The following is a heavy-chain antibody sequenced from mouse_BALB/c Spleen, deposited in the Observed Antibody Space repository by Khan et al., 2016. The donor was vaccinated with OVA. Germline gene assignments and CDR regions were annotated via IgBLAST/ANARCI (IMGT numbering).Heavy chain of an antibody. CDR1: GYTFTSYY. D-gene: IGHD2-1*01. CDR3: AREGYYGNYRAWFAY. V-gene: IGHV1S56*01. Sequence: QVRLQQSGPELVKPGASVRISCKASGYTFTSYYINWVIQRPGQGLEWIGWIYPGNVNTNYNEKFKDKATLTADKSSSTAYMQLSSLTSEDSAFYFCAREGYYGNYRAWFAYWGQRTLVTVSA. J-gene: IGHJ3*01. CDR2: IYPGNVNT.